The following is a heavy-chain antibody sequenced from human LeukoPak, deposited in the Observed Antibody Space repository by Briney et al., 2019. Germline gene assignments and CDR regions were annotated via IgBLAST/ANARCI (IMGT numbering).Heavy chain of an antibody. D-gene: IGHD1-26*01. CDR1: EFTFSSYD. CDR2: IGTAGDT. V-gene: IGHV3-13*01. J-gene: IGHJ3*02. Sequence: GGSLRLSCAASEFTFSSYDMHWVRQATGKGLEWVSAIGTAGDTYYPGSVKGRFTISRESAKNSLYLQMNSLRAGDTAVYYCARGIVGATTSNAFDIWGQGTMVTVSS. CDR3: ARGIVGATTSNAFDI.